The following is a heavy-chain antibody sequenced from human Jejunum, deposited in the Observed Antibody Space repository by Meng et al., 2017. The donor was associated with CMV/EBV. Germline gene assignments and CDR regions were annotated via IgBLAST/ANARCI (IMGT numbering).Heavy chain of an antibody. Sequence: SRLATGWVGKVAGKGVRWVETVQGGSERTTFAGSVKGRYTISRDNSGNALFLQMTSLRAGDTAVYYCARYYDFWGDSANVYYFDYWGQGTLVTVSS. CDR2: VQGGSERT. D-gene: IGHD3-3*01. V-gene: IGHV3-23*03. J-gene: IGHJ4*02. CDR3: ARYYDFWGDSANVYYFDY. CDR1: SRLA.